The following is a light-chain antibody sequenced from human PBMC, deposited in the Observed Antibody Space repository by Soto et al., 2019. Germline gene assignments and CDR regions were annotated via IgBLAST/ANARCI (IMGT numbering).Light chain of an antibody. V-gene: IGLV8-61*01. CDR3: LLYMGSGHYV. J-gene: IGLJ1*01. Sequence: QTVVTQEPSFSVSPGGTVTLTCGLSSGSVSTSYYPSWYQQTPGQAPRTLIYSTNTRSSGVPDRFSGSILGNKAALTITGAQADDESDYYCLLYMGSGHYVFGTGTKLTVL. CDR2: STN. CDR1: SGSVSTSYY.